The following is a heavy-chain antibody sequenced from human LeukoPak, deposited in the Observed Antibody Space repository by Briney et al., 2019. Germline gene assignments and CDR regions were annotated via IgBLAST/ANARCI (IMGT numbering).Heavy chain of an antibody. J-gene: IGHJ4*02. Sequence: GGSLRLSCAASGFTFSGSAMRWVRQASGKGLEWVGRIRSKANSYATAYAASVKGRFTISRDDSKNTAYLQMNSLKTEDTAVYYCTYAFWSGYYTRNIDYWGQGTLVTVSS. D-gene: IGHD3-3*01. CDR2: IRSKANSYAT. CDR1: GFTFSGSA. V-gene: IGHV3-73*01. CDR3: TYAFWSGYYTRNIDY.